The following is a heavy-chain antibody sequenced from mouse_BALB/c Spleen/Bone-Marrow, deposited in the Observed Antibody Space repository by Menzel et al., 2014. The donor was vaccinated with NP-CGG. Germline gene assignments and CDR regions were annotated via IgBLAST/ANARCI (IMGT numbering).Heavy chain of an antibody. CDR3: TRRDRYDYYGVDY. J-gene: IGHJ4*01. D-gene: IGHD2-14*01. CDR1: GYTFTNYW. CDR2: IYPYDSYS. Sequence: QVHVKQSGAELVRPGASVKESCKASGYTFTNYWINWVRQRPGQGLEWIGNIYPYDSYSNYNQKFKDKATLTVDKSSSTAYMQLISPTSEDSAVYYCTRRDRYDYYGVDYWGQGTSVTVSS. V-gene: IGHV1-69*02.